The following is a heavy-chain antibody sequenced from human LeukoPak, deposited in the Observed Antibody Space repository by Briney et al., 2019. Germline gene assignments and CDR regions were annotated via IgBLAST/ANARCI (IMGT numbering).Heavy chain of an antibody. J-gene: IGHJ6*02. D-gene: IGHD6-13*01. Sequence: PSETLSLTCTVSGGSISSGGYYWSWIRQPPGKGLEWIGYIYYSGSTNYNPSLKSRVTISVDTSKNQFSLKLSSVTAADTAVYYCARAAGTYYYGMDVWGQGTTVTVSS. CDR3: ARAAGTYYYGMDV. CDR1: GGSISSGGYY. CDR2: IYYSGST. V-gene: IGHV4-61*08.